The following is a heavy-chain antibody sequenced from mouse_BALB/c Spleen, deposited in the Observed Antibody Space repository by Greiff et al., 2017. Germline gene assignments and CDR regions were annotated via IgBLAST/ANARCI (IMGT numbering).Heavy chain of an antibody. CDR1: GYTFTSYW. J-gene: IGHJ3*01. Sequence: EVQVVESGTVLARPGASVKMSCKASGYTFTSYWMHWVKQRPGQGLEWIGAIYPGNSDTSYNQKFKGKAKLTAVTSTSTAYMELSSLTNVDSAVYYCTDYYGSRPFAYWGQGTLVTVSA. CDR2: IYPGNSDT. V-gene: IGHV1-5*01. CDR3: TDYYGSRPFAY. D-gene: IGHD1-1*01.